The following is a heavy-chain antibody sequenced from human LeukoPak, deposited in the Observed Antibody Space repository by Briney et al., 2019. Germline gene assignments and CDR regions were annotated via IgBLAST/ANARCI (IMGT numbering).Heavy chain of an antibody. CDR1: GHALSSYF. CDR2: ISTRGRT. D-gene: IGHD2-2*01. V-gene: IGHV4-4*09. Sequence: SEPLSRTYTGSGHALSSYFWICTPQPPGKGPEGIGYISTRGRTNYNPSLRSGVSMSVDTSKNQFSLKLTSVTAAETAVYYCARHHGGWSNSSYYHYYMDVWGKGTTVTVSS. CDR3: ARHHGGWSNSSYYHYYMDV. J-gene: IGHJ6*03.